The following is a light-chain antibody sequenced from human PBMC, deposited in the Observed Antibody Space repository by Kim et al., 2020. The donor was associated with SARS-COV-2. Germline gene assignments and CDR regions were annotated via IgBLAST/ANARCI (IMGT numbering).Light chain of an antibody. CDR2: GAS. CDR3: QQYGSSPWT. V-gene: IGKV3-20*01. CDR1: QSVSSIY. Sequence: LAPGERATLSCRASQSVSSIYLAWYQHKPGQAPRLLIYGASSRATGIPDRFSGSGSGTDFTLTISRLEPEDFAVYYCQQYGSSPWTFGQGTKLEI. J-gene: IGKJ2*02.